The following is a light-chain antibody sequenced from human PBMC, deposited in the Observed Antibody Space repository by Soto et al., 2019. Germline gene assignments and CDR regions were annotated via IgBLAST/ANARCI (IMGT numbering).Light chain of an antibody. J-gene: IGLJ2*01. CDR2: DVS. CDR3: CSYAGGYPHVV. CDR1: SSDVGGYNY. V-gene: IGLV2-11*01. Sequence: QSALTQPRSVSGSPGQSVTISCTGTSSDVGGYNYVSWYQQHPGKAPKLMIYDVSKRPSGVPDRFSGSKSGNTASLTISGLQAEDEADYYCCSYAGGYPHVVFGGGTKLTVL.